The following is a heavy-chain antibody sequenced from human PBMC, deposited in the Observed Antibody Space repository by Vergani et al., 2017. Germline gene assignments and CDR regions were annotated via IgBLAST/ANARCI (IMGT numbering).Heavy chain of an antibody. CDR1: GDSISSGNN. D-gene: IGHD5-18*01. Sequence: QVNLQESGPGLVKPSETLSLTCAVSGDSISSGNNWGWIRQPPEKGLEWIGSLYASGSTYYSPSLKSRVAISIDTSKNHFSLRLSSVTAADTAVYYCARHLRGYSYGVFYYWGQGREVTVSS. J-gene: IGHJ4*02. V-gene: IGHV4-38-2*01. CDR2: LYASGST. CDR3: ARHLRGYSYGVFYY.